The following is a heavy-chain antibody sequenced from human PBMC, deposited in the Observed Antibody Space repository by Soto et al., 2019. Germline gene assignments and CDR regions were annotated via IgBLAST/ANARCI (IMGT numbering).Heavy chain of an antibody. CDR3: ARDRDDILTGSTMDV. D-gene: IGHD3-9*01. J-gene: IGHJ6*04. Sequence: ASVKVSCKASGYTFTSYGISWVRQAPGQGLEWMGWISAYNGNTNYAQKLQGRVTMTTDTSTSTAYMELRSLRSDDTAVYYCARDRDDILTGSTMDVWGKGTTVTVSS. CDR1: GYTFTSYG. CDR2: ISAYNGNT. V-gene: IGHV1-18*01.